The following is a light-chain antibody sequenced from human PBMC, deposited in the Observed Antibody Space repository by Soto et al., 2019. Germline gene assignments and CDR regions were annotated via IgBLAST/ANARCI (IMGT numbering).Light chain of an antibody. CDR2: GAS. J-gene: IGKJ1*01. V-gene: IGKV1-6*01. CDR3: LQDYNSPRT. Sequence: AIPMTQSPSSLSASVGDRVTITCRASQDIRDELGWYQQKPGEAPKLLIYGASSLQSGVPSRFTGSGSGTDFTLTISSLQPEDFATFYCLQDYNSPRTFGQGTRV. CDR1: QDIRDE.